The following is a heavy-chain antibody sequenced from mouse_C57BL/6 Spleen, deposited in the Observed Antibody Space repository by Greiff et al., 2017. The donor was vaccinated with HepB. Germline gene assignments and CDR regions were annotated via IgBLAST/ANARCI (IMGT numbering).Heavy chain of an antibody. CDR3: ATTVVAYWYFDV. J-gene: IGHJ1*03. D-gene: IGHD1-1*01. CDR1: GYTFTSYW. V-gene: IGHV1-61*01. Sequence: VQLQQPGAELVRPGSSVKLSCKASGYTFTSYWMDWVKQRPGQGLEWIGNIYPSDSETHYNQKFKDKATLTVDKSSSTAYMQLSSLTSEDSAVYYCATTVVAYWYFDVWGTGTTVTVSS. CDR2: IYPSDSET.